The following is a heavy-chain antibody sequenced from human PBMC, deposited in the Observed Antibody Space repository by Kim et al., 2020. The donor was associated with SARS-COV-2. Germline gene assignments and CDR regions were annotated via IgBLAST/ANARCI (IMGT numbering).Heavy chain of an antibody. CDR2: IKQDGSEK. D-gene: IGHD3-3*01. J-gene: IGHJ6*02. V-gene: IGHV3-7*03. Sequence: GGSLRLSCAASGFTFSSYWMSWLRQAPGKGLEWVANIKQDGSEKYYVDSVKGRFTISRDNAKNSLYLQMNSLRAEDTAVYYCAREVNYDFWSGSLYYYYGMDVWGQGTTVTVSS. CDR3: AREVNYDFWSGSLYYYYGMDV. CDR1: GFTFSSYW.